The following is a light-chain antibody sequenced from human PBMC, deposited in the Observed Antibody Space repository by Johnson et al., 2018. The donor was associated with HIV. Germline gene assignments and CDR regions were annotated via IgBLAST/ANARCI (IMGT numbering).Light chain of an antibody. Sequence: QAVLTQPPSVSAAPGQKVTISCSGSSSNIGNNYVSWYQQMPGTAPKLLIYDNNKRPSGIPDRFSGSKSGTSATLGITGLQTGDEADYYGGTWDSSLRAGFFGTGTKVTGL. V-gene: IGLV1-51*01. CDR1: SSNIGNNY. CDR2: DNN. J-gene: IGLJ1*01. CDR3: GTWDSSLRAGF.